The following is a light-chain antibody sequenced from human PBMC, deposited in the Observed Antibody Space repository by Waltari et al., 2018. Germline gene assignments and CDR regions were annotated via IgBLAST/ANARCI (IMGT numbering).Light chain of an antibody. Sequence: DIVMTQSPATLSVSLGERATLSCRASQSVSSNLAWYQHKPGQTPRVLIYGASTRATGIPARFSGSGSGTEFTLTISSLQSEDSAIYYCQQYNNWPPWTFGQGTKVEIK. CDR1: QSVSSN. J-gene: IGKJ1*01. CDR3: QQYNNWPPWT. V-gene: IGKV3-15*01. CDR2: GAS.